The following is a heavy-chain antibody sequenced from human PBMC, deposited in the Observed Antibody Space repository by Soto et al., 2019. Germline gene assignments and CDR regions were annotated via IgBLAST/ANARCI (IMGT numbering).Heavy chain of an antibody. CDR1: GFTFSSYE. Sequence: GGSLRLSCAASGFTFSSYEMNWVRQAPGKGLEWVSYISSSGSTIYYADSVKGRFTISRDNAKNSLYLQMNSLRAEDTAVYYCASGGNYFPFDYWGQGTLVTVSS. J-gene: IGHJ4*02. CDR2: ISSSGSTI. D-gene: IGHD1-1*01. V-gene: IGHV3-48*03. CDR3: ASGGNYFPFDY.